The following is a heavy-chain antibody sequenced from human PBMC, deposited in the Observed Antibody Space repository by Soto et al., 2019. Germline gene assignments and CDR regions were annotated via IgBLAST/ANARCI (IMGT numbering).Heavy chain of an antibody. CDR2: ISGSGGST. CDR1: GFTFSSYA. J-gene: IGHJ4*02. CDR3: ARRGPGTYFDY. V-gene: IGHV3-23*01. D-gene: IGHD6-13*01. Sequence: EVPLLDSGGGLVQPGGSLRLSCAASGFTFSSYAMNWVRQAPGKGLEWVSVISGSGGSTYYADSVKGRFTISRDNSTNTLYLQMNSLRAEDTAVYYCARRGPGTYFDYWGQGTLVTVSS.